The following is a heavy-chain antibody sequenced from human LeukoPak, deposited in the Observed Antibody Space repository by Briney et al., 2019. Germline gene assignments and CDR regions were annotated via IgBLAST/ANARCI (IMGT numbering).Heavy chain of an antibody. Sequence: GGSLRLSCTASGFTFGDYAMSWVRQAPGKGLEWVGFIRSKAYGGTTEYAASVKGRFTISRDDSKSIAYLQMNSLKTEDTAVYYCTRAFCVATCPFDYWGQGTLVTVSS. CDR3: TRAFCVATCPFDY. CDR2: IRSKAYGGTT. D-gene: IGHD5-12*01. V-gene: IGHV3-49*04. CDR1: GFTFGDYA. J-gene: IGHJ4*02.